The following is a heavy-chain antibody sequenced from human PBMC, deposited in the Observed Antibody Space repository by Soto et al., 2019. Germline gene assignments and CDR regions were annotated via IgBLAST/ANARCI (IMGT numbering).Heavy chain of an antibody. CDR1: GGTFSSYT. J-gene: IGHJ4*02. V-gene: IGHV1-69*04. D-gene: IGHD6-19*01. CDR2: IIPILGIA. CDR3: ARDGPYSSGIFDY. Sequence: SVKVSCKASGGTFSSYTISWVRQAPGQGLEWMGRIIPILGIANSAQKFQGRVTITADKSTSTAYMELSSLRAEDTAVYYCARDGPYSSGIFDYWGQGTLVTVSS.